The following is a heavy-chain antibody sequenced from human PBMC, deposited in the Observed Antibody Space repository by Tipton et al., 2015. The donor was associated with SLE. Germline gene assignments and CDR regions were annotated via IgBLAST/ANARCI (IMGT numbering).Heavy chain of an antibody. D-gene: IGHD3-3*01. J-gene: IGHJ3*02. CDR1: GGSISSSSYY. CDR3: ATPRYYDFWNAAFDI. V-gene: IGHV4-39*01. Sequence: LRLSCTVSGGSISSSSYYWGWIRQPPGEGLEWIGSIYYSGSTYYNPSLKSRVTISVDTSKNQFSLKLSSVTAADTAVYYCATPRYYDFWNAAFDIWGQGTMVTVSS. CDR2: IYYSGST.